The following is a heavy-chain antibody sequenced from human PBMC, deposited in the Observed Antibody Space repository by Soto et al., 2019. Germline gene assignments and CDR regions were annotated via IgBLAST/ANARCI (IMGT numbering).Heavy chain of an antibody. J-gene: IGHJ6*02. CDR3: ERMGIAASKFRDYYYGMEV. D-gene: IGHD6-13*01. Sequence: GGSLRLSCAASGFTFSSYSMNWVRQAPGKGLEWVSSISSSSSYIYYADSVKGRFTISRDNAKNSLYLQMNSLRAEDTAVYYCERMGIAASKFRDYYYGMEVWGQGTTVTVS. CDR1: GFTFSSYS. CDR2: ISSSSSYI. V-gene: IGHV3-21*01.